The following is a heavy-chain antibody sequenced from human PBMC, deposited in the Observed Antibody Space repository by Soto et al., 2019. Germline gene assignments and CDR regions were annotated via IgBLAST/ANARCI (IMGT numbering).Heavy chain of an antibody. Sequence: QVQLQESGPGLVKPSQTLSLTCTVSGGSISSGDYYWRWIRQPPGKGLEWIGYIYHSGSTYYNPSLKSRVTISVHTSKNQFSLKLSSVTAADTAVYYCARERPDGARLDPWGQGTLVTVSS. CDR3: ARERPDGARLDP. CDR1: GGSISSGDYY. J-gene: IGHJ5*02. D-gene: IGHD6-6*01. V-gene: IGHV4-30-4*01. CDR2: IYHSGST.